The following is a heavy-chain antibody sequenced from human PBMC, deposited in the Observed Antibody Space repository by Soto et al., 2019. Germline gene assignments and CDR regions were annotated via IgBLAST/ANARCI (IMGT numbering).Heavy chain of an antibody. V-gene: IGHV1-69*02. CDR2: IIPILGIA. J-gene: IGHJ6*03. CDR1: GGTFSSYT. CDR3: ASETGSYYYYYMDV. Sequence: QVQLVQSGAEVKKPGSSVKVSCKASGGTFSSYTISWVRQAPGQGLEWMGRIIPILGIANYAQKFQGRVTITADKSTSTAYMELSSLGWGDTAVYYCASETGSYYYYYMDVWGKGTTVTVSS. D-gene: IGHD3-9*01.